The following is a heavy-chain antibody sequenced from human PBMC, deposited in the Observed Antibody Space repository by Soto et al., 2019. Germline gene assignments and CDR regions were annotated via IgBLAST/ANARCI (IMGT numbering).Heavy chain of an antibody. D-gene: IGHD6-6*01. J-gene: IGHJ3*02. V-gene: IGHV3-23*01. CDR2: ISGSGGST. CDR3: AKYLGSSIAARPPFAFDI. CDR1: GFTFSSYA. Sequence: GGSLRLSCAASGFTFSSYAMSWVRQAPGKGLEWVSAISGSGGSTYYADSVKGRFTISRDNSKNTLYLQMNSLRAEDTAVYYCAKYLGSSIAARPPFAFDIWGQGTMVTVSS.